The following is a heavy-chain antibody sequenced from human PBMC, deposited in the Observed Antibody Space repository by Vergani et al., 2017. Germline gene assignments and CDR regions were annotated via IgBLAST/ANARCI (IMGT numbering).Heavy chain of an antibody. Sequence: QVQLVQSGAEVKKPGASVKVSCKASGYTFTSYDINWVRQATGQGLEWMGLMNPNSGNTGYAQKFQGRVTMTRNTSISTAYMELSSLRSEDTAVYYCARARAVFGVVIIRGPMDVWGQGTTVTVSS. D-gene: IGHD3-3*01. CDR1: GYTFTSYD. V-gene: IGHV1-8*01. J-gene: IGHJ6*02. CDR3: ARARAVFGVVIIRGPMDV. CDR2: MNPNSGNT.